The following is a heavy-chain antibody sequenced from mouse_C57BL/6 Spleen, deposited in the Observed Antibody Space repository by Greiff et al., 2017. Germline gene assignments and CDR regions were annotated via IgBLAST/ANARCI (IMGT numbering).Heavy chain of an antibody. J-gene: IGHJ4*01. Sequence: EVMLVESVAELVRPGASVKLSCTASGFNIKNTYMHWVKQRPGQGLEWIGRIDPANGNTTYAPKFQGKATITADTSSNTAYLQLSSLTSEDTAVYYCAPTVVARHYAMDDWGQGTSVTVSS. V-gene: IGHV14-3*01. CDR3: APTVVARHYAMDD. CDR2: IDPANGNT. CDR1: GFNIKNTY. D-gene: IGHD1-1*01.